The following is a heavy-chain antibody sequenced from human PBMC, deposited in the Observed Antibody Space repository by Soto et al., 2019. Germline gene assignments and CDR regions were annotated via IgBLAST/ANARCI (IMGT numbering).Heavy chain of an antibody. CDR3: TKMGTSIWYMDYFDY. CDR1: GINFLTYA. Sequence: DVQLLESGGGLVQPGGSLRFSCAAPGINFLTYAMAWVRQAPGKGLEWVSVISSSGITYYADSVKGRFTISRDISNSTLFLQMNILRVEDTALYYCTKMGTSIWYMDYFDYWGRGSLVTVSS. V-gene: IGHV3-23*01. D-gene: IGHD3-3*02. CDR2: ISSSGIT. J-gene: IGHJ4*02.